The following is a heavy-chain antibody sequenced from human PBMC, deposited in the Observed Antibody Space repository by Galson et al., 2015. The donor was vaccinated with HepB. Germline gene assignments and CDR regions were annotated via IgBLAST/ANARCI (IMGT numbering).Heavy chain of an antibody. J-gene: IGHJ4*02. CDR3: ARHHVGDVIAMNFDY. D-gene: IGHD2-21*01. CDR2: ISSTSTYI. Sequence: SLRLSCAASGFTFSSYNMNWVRQAPGKGLEWVASISSTSTYIYYADSVKGRFTIFRDNARNSLYLQLSSLRAEDTAVYYCARHHVGDVIAMNFDYWGQGTLVTVSS. V-gene: IGHV3-21*06. CDR1: GFTFSSYN.